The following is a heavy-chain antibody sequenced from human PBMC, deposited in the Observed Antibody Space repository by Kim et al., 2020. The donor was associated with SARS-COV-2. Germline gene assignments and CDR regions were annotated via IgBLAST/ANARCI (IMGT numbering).Heavy chain of an antibody. Sequence: GGSLRLSCAASGFTFSNYAMSWVRQAPGKGLEWVSTISGSGGNTYYADSVKGRFTISRDNSKKTLYLQMNSLTAEDTAIYYCSKNSGNYWGWFDPWGQGTLVTVSA. CDR3: SKNSGNYWGWFDP. V-gene: IGHV3-23*01. D-gene: IGHD1-26*01. J-gene: IGHJ5*02. CDR1: GFTFSNYA. CDR2: ISGSGGNT.